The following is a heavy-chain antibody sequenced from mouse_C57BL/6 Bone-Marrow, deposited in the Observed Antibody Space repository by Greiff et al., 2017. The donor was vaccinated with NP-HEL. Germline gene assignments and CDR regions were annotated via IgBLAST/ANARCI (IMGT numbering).Heavy chain of an antibody. CDR1: GYTFTSYW. D-gene: IGHD3-2*02. J-gene: IGHJ2*01. Sequence: QVQLQQPGAELVKPGASVKLSCKASGYTFTSYWMQWVKQRPGQGLEWIGEIDPSDSYTNYNQKFKGKATLTVDTSSSTAYMQLSSLTSEDSAVYYCARWAQATDYWGKGTTLTVSS. CDR2: IDPSDSYT. V-gene: IGHV1-50*01. CDR3: ARWAQATDY.